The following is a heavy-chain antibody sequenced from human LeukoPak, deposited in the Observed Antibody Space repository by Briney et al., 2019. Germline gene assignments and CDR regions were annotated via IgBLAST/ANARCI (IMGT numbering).Heavy chain of an antibody. CDR1: GFTFPSAW. Sequence: PGGSLRLSCAASGFTFPSAWVNWVRQAPGKGLEWVGHIKSKGNGGTIDYAAPVKGRFTISGDDSKNTVYLQMNSLEIEDTAVYFCTTDPGTGVRGYWGQGTLVTVSS. D-gene: IGHD3-10*01. CDR3: TTDPGTGVRGY. CDR2: IKSKGNGGTI. J-gene: IGHJ4*02. V-gene: IGHV3-15*01.